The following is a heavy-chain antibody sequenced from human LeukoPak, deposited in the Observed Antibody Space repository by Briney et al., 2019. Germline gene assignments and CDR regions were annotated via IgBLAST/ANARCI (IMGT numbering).Heavy chain of an antibody. CDR3: ARATGYLSYFDL. CDR2: ISNSDNTR. Sequence: GGSLRLSCAASGFTFSTYQMNWVRQAPGKGLEWVSYISNSDNTRYYTDSVKGRFTISRDNAKNSLYLQMNNLKAEDTGVYYCARATGYLSYFDLWGRGTLVTVSS. V-gene: IGHV3-48*03. D-gene: IGHD3-9*01. CDR1: GFTFSTYQ. J-gene: IGHJ2*01.